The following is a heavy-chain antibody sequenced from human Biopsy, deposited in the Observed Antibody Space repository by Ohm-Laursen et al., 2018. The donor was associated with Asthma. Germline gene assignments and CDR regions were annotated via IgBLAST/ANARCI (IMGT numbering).Heavy chain of an antibody. V-gene: IGHV4-31*03. D-gene: IGHD4-17*01. CDR2: IYYSGST. CDR1: GGSISSSSYY. Sequence: TLSLTCTVSGGSISSSSYYRSWIRQHPVKGLEWIGYIYYSGSTYYNPSLKSRVSISLDTSKNQFSLSLTSVTAADTAVYYCARTTYGDDGFDPWGQGTLVTVSS. J-gene: IGHJ5*02. CDR3: ARTTYGDDGFDP.